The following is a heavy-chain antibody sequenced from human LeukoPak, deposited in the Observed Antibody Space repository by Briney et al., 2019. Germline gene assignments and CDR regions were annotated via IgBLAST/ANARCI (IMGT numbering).Heavy chain of an antibody. D-gene: IGHD5-12*01. CDR2: IYYSGST. CDR1: GGSISSYY. V-gene: IGHV4-59*01. CDR3: ARGGYSGYDPLRY. J-gene: IGHJ4*02. Sequence: SETLPLTCTVSGGSISSYYWSWIRQPPGKGLEWIGYIYYSGSTNYNPSLKSRVTISVDTSKNQFSLKLSSVTAADTAVYYCARGGYSGYDPLRYWGQGTLVTVSS.